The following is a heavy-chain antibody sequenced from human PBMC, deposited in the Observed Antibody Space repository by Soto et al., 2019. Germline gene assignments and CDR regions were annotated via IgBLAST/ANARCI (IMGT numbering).Heavy chain of an antibody. J-gene: IGHJ4*02. CDR2: IYYSGST. CDR3: ARGGDYGDPFDY. CDR1: GGSISSYY. D-gene: IGHD4-17*01. V-gene: IGHV4-59*01. Sequence: SETLSLTCTVSGGSISSYYWSWIRQPPGKGLEWIGYIYYSGSTNYNPSLKSRVTISVDTSKNQFSLKLSSVTAADTAVYYCARGGDYGDPFDYWGQGTLVPVSS.